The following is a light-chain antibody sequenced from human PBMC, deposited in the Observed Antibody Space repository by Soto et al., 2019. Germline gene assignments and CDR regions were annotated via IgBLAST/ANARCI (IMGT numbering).Light chain of an antibody. Sequence: QLVLTQSSSASVSLGSSVKLTCTLSSGHRSYIIAWHQQQPGKAPRYLMKVEGSGGYNKGSGIPDRFSGSSSGADRYLTISNLQSEDEADYFCETWDSSTRVFGGGTQLTVL. V-gene: IGLV4-60*03. CDR2: VEGSGGY. CDR3: ETWDSSTRV. CDR1: SGHRSYI. J-gene: IGLJ3*02.